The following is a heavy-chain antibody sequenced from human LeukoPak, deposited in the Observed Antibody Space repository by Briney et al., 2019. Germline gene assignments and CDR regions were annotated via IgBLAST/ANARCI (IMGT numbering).Heavy chain of an antibody. CDR2: IYYSGST. CDR1: GGSISSGDYY. Sequence: SETLSPTCTVSGGSISSGDYYWSWIRQPPGKGLEWIGYIYYSGSTYYNPSLKSRVTVSVDTSKNQFSLKLSSVTAADTAVYYCATQTGVYYDFWSGYDYYFDYWGQGTLVTVSS. D-gene: IGHD3-3*01. CDR3: ATQTGVYYDFWSGYDYYFDY. J-gene: IGHJ4*02. V-gene: IGHV4-30-4*01.